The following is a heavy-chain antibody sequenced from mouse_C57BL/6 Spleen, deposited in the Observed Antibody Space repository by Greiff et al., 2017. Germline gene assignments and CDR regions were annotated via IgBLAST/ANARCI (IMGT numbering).Heavy chain of an antibody. CDR2: IHPNSGST. CDR1: GYTFTSYW. Sequence: QVQLQQPGAELVKPGASVKLSCKASGYTFTSYWMHWVKQRPGQGLEWIGMIHPNSGSTNYNEKFKSKATLTVDKSSSTAYMQLSSLTSEDSAVYYCARAGLQGASQAWFAYWGQGTLVTVSA. D-gene: IGHD2-2*01. V-gene: IGHV1-64*01. J-gene: IGHJ3*01. CDR3: ARAGLQGASQAWFAY.